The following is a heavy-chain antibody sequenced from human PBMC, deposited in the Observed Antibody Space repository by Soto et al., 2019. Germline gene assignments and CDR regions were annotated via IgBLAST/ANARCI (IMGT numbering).Heavy chain of an antibody. CDR3: ARGPYNIPDWLLWPNNNNWFDP. V-gene: IGHV3-21*01. CDR2: ISSGSSYI. CDR1: GFTFSSYS. J-gene: IGHJ5*02. Sequence: GGSLRLSCAASGFTFSSYSMNWVRQAPGKGLEWVSSISSGSSYIYYADSVKGRFTISRDNAKNSLYLQMNSLRAEDTAVYYCARGPYNIPDWLLWPNNNNWFDPCGQGTLVTVSS. D-gene: IGHD3-9*01.